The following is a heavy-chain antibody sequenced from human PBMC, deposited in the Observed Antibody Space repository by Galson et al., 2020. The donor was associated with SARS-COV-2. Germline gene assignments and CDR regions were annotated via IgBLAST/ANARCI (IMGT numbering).Heavy chain of an antibody. CDR2: IYYSGST. D-gene: IGHD4-17*01. J-gene: IGHJ4*02. CDR3: ARGRETEYGAAH. V-gene: IGHV4-31*03. Sequence: SQTLSLTCTVSGGSISSGGYYWSWIRQHLGKGLEWIGYIYYSGSTYYNPSLKSRVTILVDTSGNQFSLKLSSVTAADTAMYYCARGRETEYGAAHWGQGTLVTVSS. CDR1: GGSISSGGYY.